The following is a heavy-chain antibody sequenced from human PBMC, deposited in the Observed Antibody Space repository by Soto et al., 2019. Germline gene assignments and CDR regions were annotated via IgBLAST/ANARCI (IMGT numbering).Heavy chain of an antibody. CDR1: GESFSGYY. Sequence: SETLSLTCAVYGESFSGYYWSWIRQPPGKGLEWIGQINHSGSTNYNPSLKSRVTISLDTSKNQFSLKLKSVTAADRAVYYCARGRTSPGYHYYYAMDVWGQGTTVTVSS. CDR3: ARGRTSPGYHYYYAMDV. J-gene: IGHJ6*01. CDR2: INHSGST. V-gene: IGHV4-34*01. D-gene: IGHD1-7*01.